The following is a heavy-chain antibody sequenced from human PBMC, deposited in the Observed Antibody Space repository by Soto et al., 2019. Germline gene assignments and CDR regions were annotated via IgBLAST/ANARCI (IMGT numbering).Heavy chain of an antibody. J-gene: IGHJ4*02. CDR1: GFTFSSYA. CDR3: ANSIAVAGPFDY. CDR2: ISGSGGST. Sequence: GGSLRLSCAASGFTFSSYAMSWVRQAPGKGLEWVSVISGSGGSTYYADSVKGRFTISRDNSKNTLYLQMNSLRAEDTAVYYCANSIAVAGPFDYWGQGTLVTVSS. V-gene: IGHV3-23*01. D-gene: IGHD6-13*01.